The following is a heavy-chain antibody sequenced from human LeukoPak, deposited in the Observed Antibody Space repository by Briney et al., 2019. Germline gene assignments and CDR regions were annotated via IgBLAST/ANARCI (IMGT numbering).Heavy chain of an antibody. CDR2: ISGSSDST. V-gene: IGHV3-23*01. CDR3: AKLSGTFDC. J-gene: IGHJ4*02. D-gene: IGHD3-16*02. Sequence: GGSLRLSCTASGFTFSSYTMTWVRQAPGKGLEWGSGISGSSDSTYYADSPRRRVTISRDNSKNTLNLQMNSLRAEDTAIYYCAKLSGTFDCWGQGTLVTVSS. CDR1: GFTFSSYT.